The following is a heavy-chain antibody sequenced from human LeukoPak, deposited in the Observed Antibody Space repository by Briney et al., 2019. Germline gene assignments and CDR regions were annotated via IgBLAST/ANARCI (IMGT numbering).Heavy chain of an antibody. V-gene: IGHV4-39*01. CDR3: ASPPEGDYGDNAFDI. J-gene: IGHJ3*02. CDR1: GGSISSSSYY. CDR2: IYYSGST. D-gene: IGHD4-17*01. Sequence: SETLSLTCTVSGGSISSSSYYWGWIRQPPGKGLEWIGSIYYSGSTYYNPSLKSRVTISVDTSKNQFSLKLSSVTAADTAVYYCASPPEGDYGDNAFDIWGQGTMVTVSS.